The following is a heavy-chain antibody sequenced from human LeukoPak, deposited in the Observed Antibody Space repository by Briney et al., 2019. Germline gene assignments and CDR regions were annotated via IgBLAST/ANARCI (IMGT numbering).Heavy chain of an antibody. CDR1: GFTFSSYA. D-gene: IGHD6-13*01. V-gene: IGHV3-21*01. CDR2: ISSSSSYI. CDR3: ARAKGAAGTSFLYYYYGMDV. Sequence: PGGSLRLSCAVSGFTFSSYAMSWVRQAPGKGLEWVSSISSSSSYIYYADSVKGRFTISRDNAKNSLYLQMNSLRAEDTAVYYCARAKGAAGTSFLYYYYGMDVWGQGTTVTVSS. J-gene: IGHJ6*02.